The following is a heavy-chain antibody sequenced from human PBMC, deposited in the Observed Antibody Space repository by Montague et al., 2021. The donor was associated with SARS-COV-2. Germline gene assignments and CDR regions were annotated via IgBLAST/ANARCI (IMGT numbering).Heavy chain of an antibody. CDR3: ARDATTLAFDI. D-gene: IGHD4-11*01. Sequence: SLSLFCAASGFTFSSYSMNWVRQAPGKGLEWVSSISSSSSYIYYADSVKGRFTISRDNAKNSLYLQMNSLRAEDTAVYYCARDATTLAFDIWGQGTMVTVSS. V-gene: IGHV3-21*01. CDR1: GFTFSSYS. J-gene: IGHJ3*02. CDR2: ISSSSSYI.